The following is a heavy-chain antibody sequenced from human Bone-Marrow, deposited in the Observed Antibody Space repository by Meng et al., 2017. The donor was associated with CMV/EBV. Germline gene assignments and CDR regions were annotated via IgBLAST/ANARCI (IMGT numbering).Heavy chain of an antibody. CDR3: ASTLTLDN. V-gene: IGHV3-21*01. Sequence: GGSLRLSCAASGFTLSSYAMIWVRQTPGKGLEWLSFITSSSTLIYQADSVKGRFTVSRDNAKNSLYLQMNSLRAEDTAVYYCASTLTLDNWGQGTLVTVSS. CDR1: GFTLSSYA. CDR2: ITSSSTLI. J-gene: IGHJ4*02.